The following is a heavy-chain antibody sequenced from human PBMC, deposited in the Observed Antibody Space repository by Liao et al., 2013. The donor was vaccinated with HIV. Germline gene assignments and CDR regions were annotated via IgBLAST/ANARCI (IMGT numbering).Heavy chain of an antibody. CDR3: ARDFAYGDRDF. D-gene: IGHD4-17*01. J-gene: IGHJ4*02. CDR2: IYSTGST. CDR1: GGSINSGDYY. Sequence: QVQLQESGPGLVKPSETLSLTCTVSGGSINSGDYYWYWVRQPPGKGLQYLGHIYSTGSTFYNPALNSRVTISIDPSKNEIFLKVTSVTAADTAVYFCARDFAYGDRDFWGRGTLVIVS. V-gene: IGHV4-30-4*08.